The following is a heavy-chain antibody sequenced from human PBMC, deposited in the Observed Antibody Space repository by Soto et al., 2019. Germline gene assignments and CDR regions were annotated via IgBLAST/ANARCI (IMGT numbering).Heavy chain of an antibody. CDR1: GFAFTGHY. J-gene: IGHJ4*02. CDR3: ARELNTDSSAYYSFAY. V-gene: IGHV1-18*04. D-gene: IGHD3-22*01. Sequence: ASVKVSCKGFGFAFTGHYIHWLRQAPRQRPEWMGWISTNNADTNYAEKFQGRVTMTTDKSTTTTYMELRSLRSDDTAVYYCARELNTDSSAYYSFAYWGQGTLVTVSS. CDR2: ISTNNADT.